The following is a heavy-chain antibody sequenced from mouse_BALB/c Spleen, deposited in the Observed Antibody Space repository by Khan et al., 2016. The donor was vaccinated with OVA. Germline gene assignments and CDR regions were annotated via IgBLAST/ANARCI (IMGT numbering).Heavy chain of an antibody. D-gene: IGHD2-1*01. CDR1: GYAFTDYL. Sequence: QVQLQQSGAELVRPGTSVKVSCKASGYAFTDYLIEWIKQRPGQGLEWIGVINPGSGNINYNEKFKDRATLTADKSSRTAYMQLSSLTSDDSAVYFCARGGYGTLAYWGQGTPVTVSA. J-gene: IGHJ3*01. CDR2: INPGSGNI. V-gene: IGHV1-54*01. CDR3: ARGGYGTLAY.